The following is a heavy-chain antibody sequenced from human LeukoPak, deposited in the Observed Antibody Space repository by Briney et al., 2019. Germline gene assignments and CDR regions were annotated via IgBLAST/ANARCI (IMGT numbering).Heavy chain of an antibody. Sequence: GGSLRLSCAASGFTFSSYNMNWVRQAPGKGLEWVSSISSSSYIYYADSVKGRFTISRDNAKNSLYLQMNSLRAEDTALYYCARDPWRRGSSGSRFDYWGQGTLVTVSS. CDR1: GFTFSSYN. CDR3: ARDPWRRGSSGSRFDY. J-gene: IGHJ4*02. V-gene: IGHV3-21*04. CDR2: ISSSSYI. D-gene: IGHD6-19*01.